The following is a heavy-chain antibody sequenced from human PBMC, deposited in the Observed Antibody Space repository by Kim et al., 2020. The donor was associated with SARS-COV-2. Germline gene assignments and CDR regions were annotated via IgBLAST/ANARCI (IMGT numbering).Heavy chain of an antibody. CDR3: VREGGIYNGLKYFDN. CDR2: LSPDGGTK. V-gene: IGHV3-30*03. CDR1: GFTFSNCV. J-gene: IGHJ4*02. Sequence: GGSLRLSCAASGFTFSNCVMHWVRQAPGKGLQWVAGLSPDGGTKYYIDSMEGRFIISRDNLKNTLYVQMNSLREEDTAVYHCVREGGIYNGLKYFDNWGQGTLVTVSS. D-gene: IGHD1-1*01.